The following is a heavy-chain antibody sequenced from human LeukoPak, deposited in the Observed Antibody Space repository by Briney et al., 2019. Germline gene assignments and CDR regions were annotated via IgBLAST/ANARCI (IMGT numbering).Heavy chain of an antibody. D-gene: IGHD3-22*01. Sequence: ASVKVSCKASGYTFTSYYMHWVRQAPGQGLEWMGIINPSGGSTSYAQKFQGRVTMTRDMSTSTVYMELSSLRSEDTAVYYCARGHYDSSGYYNYFDYWGQGTLVTVSS. CDR3: ARGHYDSSGYYNYFDY. CDR2: INPSGGST. CDR1: GYTFTSYY. V-gene: IGHV1-46*01. J-gene: IGHJ4*02.